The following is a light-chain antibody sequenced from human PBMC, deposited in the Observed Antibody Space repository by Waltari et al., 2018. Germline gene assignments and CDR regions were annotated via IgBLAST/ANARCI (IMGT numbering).Light chain of an antibody. Sequence: DIRMTQSPSSLSASVGDRVNLTCRASQNINNYLNWYQQKPRKAPKLLIYAASSLQSGVPSRFSGSGSGTDFTLTISSLQPEDFATYYCQQSYSTPTWTFGQGTKVEIK. CDR2: AAS. CDR3: QQSYSTPTWT. V-gene: IGKV1-39*01. CDR1: QNINNY. J-gene: IGKJ1*01.